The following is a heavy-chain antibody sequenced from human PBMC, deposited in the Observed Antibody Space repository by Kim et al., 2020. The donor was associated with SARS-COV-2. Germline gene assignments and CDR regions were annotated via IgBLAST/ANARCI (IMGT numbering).Heavy chain of an antibody. J-gene: IGHJ5*02. V-gene: IGHV5-51*01. CDR3: ARWVVPARSNWFDP. D-gene: IGHD2-2*01. Sequence: SPSFQGQVTISADKSISTAYLQWSSLKASDTAMYYCARWVVPARSNWFDPWGQGTLVTVSS.